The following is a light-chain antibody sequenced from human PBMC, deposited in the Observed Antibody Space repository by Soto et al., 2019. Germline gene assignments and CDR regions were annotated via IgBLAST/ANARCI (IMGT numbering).Light chain of an antibody. CDR2: DNN. CDR1: SSNIGNNY. Sequence: QSVLTQPPSVSAAPGQKVTISCSGSSSNIGNNYVSWYQQLPGTAPKLLIYDNNKRPSGIPDRFSGSKSGTSATLGITGLQTGDEADYYCGTWDSSLSANWVFGGRTKLTVL. J-gene: IGLJ3*02. CDR3: GTWDSSLSANWV. V-gene: IGLV1-51*01.